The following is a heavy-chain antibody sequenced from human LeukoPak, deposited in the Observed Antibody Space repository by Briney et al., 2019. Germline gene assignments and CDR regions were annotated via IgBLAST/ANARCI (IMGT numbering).Heavy chain of an antibody. V-gene: IGHV3-23*01. CDR3: ARGPAISYYSMDV. CDR2: ISGSGGST. J-gene: IGHJ6*03. D-gene: IGHD2-2*01. Sequence: GGSLRLSCAASGFTFSSYAMSWVRQAPGKGLEWVSAISGSGGSTHYADSVKGRFTISRENSKNTLYLQMNSLRAEDMTLYYCARGPAISYYSMDVWGKGTTVTVSS. CDR1: GFTFSSYA.